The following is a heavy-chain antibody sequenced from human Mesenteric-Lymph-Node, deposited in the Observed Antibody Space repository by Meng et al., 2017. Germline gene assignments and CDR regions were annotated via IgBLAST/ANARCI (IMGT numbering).Heavy chain of an antibody. D-gene: IGHD6-13*01. CDR3: ARGHRPGYSSSWYFINWFDP. J-gene: IGHJ5*02. CDR2: INHSGST. CDR1: GGSFSGYY. Sequence: SETLSLTCAVYGGSFSGYYWSWIRQPPGKGLEWIGDINHSGSTNYHPSLKSRVTIPVDTSKNQFSLKLSTVTAADTAVYYCARGHRPGYSSSWYFINWFDPWGQGTLVTVSS. V-gene: IGHV4-34*01.